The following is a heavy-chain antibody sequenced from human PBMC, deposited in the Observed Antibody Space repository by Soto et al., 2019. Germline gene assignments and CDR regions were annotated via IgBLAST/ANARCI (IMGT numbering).Heavy chain of an antibody. D-gene: IGHD3-3*01. CDR1: GFTFSSYS. CDR3: ARDLGARFLEWDGYYYYYYGMDV. Sequence: GGSLRLSCAASGFTFSSYSMNWVRQAPGKGLEWVSSISSSSSYIYYADSVKGRFTISRDNAKNSLYLQMNSLRAEDTAVYYCARDLGARFLEWDGYYYYYYGMDVWGQGTTVTVSS. CDR2: ISSSSSYI. J-gene: IGHJ6*02. V-gene: IGHV3-21*01.